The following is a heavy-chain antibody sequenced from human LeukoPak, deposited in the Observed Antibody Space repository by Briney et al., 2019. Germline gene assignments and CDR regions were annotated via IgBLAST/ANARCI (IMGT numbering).Heavy chain of an antibody. CDR2: IVPLLDTT. Sequence: SVKVSCKASGATLSSYPISWLRQAPGQGLEWMGGIVPLLDTTKYAQKFQGRVTITTDRSTGAVYMELASLRSDDTAVYYCAKGHSSSSLDFWGQGTLVIVSS. D-gene: IGHD6-6*01. CDR3: AKGHSSSSLDF. V-gene: IGHV1-69*10. CDR1: GATLSSYP. J-gene: IGHJ4*02.